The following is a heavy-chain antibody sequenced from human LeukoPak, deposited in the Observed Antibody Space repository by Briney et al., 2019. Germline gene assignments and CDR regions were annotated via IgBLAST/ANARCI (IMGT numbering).Heavy chain of an antibody. J-gene: IGHJ6*03. CDR3: ARASSGWPDEDYYYYMDV. Sequence: GGSLRLSCAASGFTVSINYMSWVRQAPGKGLEWVSVIYSGGSTYYADSVKGRFTISRDNSKNTLYLQMNSLRAEDTAVYYCARASSGWPDEDYYYYMDVWGKGTTVTVSS. D-gene: IGHD6-19*01. CDR1: GFTVSINY. V-gene: IGHV3-66*02. CDR2: IYSGGST.